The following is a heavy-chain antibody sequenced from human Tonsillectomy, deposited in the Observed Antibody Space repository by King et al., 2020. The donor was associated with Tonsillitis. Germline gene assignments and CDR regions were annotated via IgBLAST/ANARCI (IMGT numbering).Heavy chain of an antibody. CDR1: GFAFNTYP. CDR2: ISGSGAST. D-gene: IGHD2-15*01. V-gene: IGHV3-23*04. Sequence: VQLVESGGGLVQPGGSLRLSCAASGFAFNTYPLTWVRQTPGQGLEWVSTISGSGASTYYADSVKGRFTISRDNANNTLNLHMNSLRAEDTAVYYCAKVENSVLTPFHNWGQGTLITVSS. J-gene: IGHJ4*02. CDR3: AKVENSVLTPFHN.